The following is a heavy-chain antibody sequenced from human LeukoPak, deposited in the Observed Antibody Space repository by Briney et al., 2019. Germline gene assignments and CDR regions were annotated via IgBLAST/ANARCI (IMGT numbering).Heavy chain of an antibody. J-gene: IGHJ3*02. V-gene: IGHV4-59*08. D-gene: IGHD3-22*01. CDR1: GGSISTYY. Sequence: SETLSLTCTVSGGSISTYYWSWIRQPPGKGLEWIGYIYYSGSTNYNPSLKSRVTISVDTSKNQFSLKLSSVTAADTAVYYCARGFDYYDSTIWGQGTMVTVSS. CDR3: ARGFDYYDSTI. CDR2: IYYSGST.